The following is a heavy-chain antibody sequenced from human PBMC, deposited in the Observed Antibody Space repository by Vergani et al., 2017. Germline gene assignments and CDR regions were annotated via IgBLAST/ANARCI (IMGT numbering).Heavy chain of an antibody. CDR1: GGPISSSSYY. D-gene: IGHD5-12*01. Sequence: QLQLQESGPGLVKPSETLALTRTVSGGPISSSSYYWGWIRQPPGKGLEWIGSIYYSGSTYYNPSLKSRVTISVDTSKNQFSLKLSSVTAADTAVYYCTETKXIVATTHPDNWFDPWGQGTLVTVSS. CDR2: IYYSGST. V-gene: IGHV4-39*01. J-gene: IGHJ5*02. CDR3: TETKXIVATTHPDNWFDP.